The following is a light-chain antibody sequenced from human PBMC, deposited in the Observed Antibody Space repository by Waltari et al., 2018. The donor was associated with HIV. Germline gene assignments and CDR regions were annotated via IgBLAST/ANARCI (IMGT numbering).Light chain of an antibody. CDR3: ASHAGSKDV. CDR1: SSNVGSDDL. J-gene: IGLJ2*01. CDR2: EVT. V-gene: IGLV2-23*02. Sequence: QSALTQPASVSGSPGQSITISCTGTSSNVGSDDLASWYQQHPGEAPKLIIYEVTKRPSGVSNRFSGSKSGNTASLTISGLQAEDEADYYCASHAGSKDVFGGGTRLTVL.